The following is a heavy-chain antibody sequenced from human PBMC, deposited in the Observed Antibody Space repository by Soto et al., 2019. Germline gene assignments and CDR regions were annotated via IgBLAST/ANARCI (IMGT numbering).Heavy chain of an antibody. Sequence: GEALGLSCVVSGFTFSSYGMSWVRQATGKGLEWVSYISTTILTMYYADSVKGRFTISRDNAVNSLYLQMNSLRDEDTAVYHCAIGRFFDYWGQGTLVTVSS. CDR2: ISTTILTM. CDR3: AIGRFFDY. V-gene: IGHV3-48*02. CDR1: GFTFSSYG. J-gene: IGHJ4*02.